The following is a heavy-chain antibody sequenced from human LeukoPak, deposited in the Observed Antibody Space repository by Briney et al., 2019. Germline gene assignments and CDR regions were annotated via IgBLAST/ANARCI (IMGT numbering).Heavy chain of an antibody. Sequence: GGSLRLSCAASGFTFSSYAMGWVRQAPGKGLEWVSAISGSGGSTYYADSVKGRFTISRDNSKNTLYLQMNGLRAEDTAVYYCAKDFTPEVGYGMDVWGQGTTVTVSS. D-gene: IGHD1-26*01. CDR1: GFTFSSYA. CDR2: ISGSGGST. V-gene: IGHV3-23*01. J-gene: IGHJ6*02. CDR3: AKDFTPEVGYGMDV.